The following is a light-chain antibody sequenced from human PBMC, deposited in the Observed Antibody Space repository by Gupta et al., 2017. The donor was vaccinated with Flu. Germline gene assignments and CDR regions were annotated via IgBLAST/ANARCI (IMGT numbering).Light chain of an antibody. J-gene: IGKJ4*01. CDR1: QHIGSW. CDR2: SAS. CDR3: QQANSFPLT. V-gene: IGKV1-12*01. Sequence: PSSVSASVGDKITITRRASQHIGSWLAWYQQKPGKAPKLLIYSASSLQSGVPSRFSGSGYGTDFTLTISSLQPEDFASYYCQQANSFPLTFGGGTKVEVK.